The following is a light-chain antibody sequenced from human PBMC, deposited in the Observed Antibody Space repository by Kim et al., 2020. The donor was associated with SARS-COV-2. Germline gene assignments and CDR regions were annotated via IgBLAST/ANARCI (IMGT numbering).Light chain of an antibody. J-gene: IGKJ2*01. Sequence: SASGGDRVTITCRASQSFNNWLAWYQQKPGKAPTLLIHKASTLQSGVPSRFSGSGSGTEFTLTISSLQPDDFATYYCQQYDVFPYTFGQGTKLEI. CDR1: QSFNNW. CDR2: KAS. CDR3: QQYDVFPYT. V-gene: IGKV1-5*03.